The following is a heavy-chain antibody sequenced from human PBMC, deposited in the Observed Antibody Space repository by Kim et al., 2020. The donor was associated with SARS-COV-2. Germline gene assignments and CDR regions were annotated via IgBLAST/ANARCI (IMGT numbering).Heavy chain of an antibody. CDR3: AKDHSSGWSPSYLLDY. J-gene: IGHJ4*02. Sequence: SVKGRFTISRDNAKNSLYRQMNSLRAEDTALYYCAKDHSSGWSPSYLLDYGSQGTLVTVSS. D-gene: IGHD6-19*01. V-gene: IGHV3-9*01.